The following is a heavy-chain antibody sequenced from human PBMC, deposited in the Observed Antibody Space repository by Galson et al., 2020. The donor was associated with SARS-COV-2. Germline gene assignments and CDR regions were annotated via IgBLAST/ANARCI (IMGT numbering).Heavy chain of an antibody. Sequence: GGSLRLSCAASGFTFSSYSMNWVRQAPGKGLEWVSSISSSSSYIYYADSVKGRFTISRDNAKNSLYLQMNSLRAEDTAVYYCARPPSSGWYVVSYYYYGMDVWGQGTTVTVSS. V-gene: IGHV3-21*01. D-gene: IGHD6-19*01. J-gene: IGHJ6*02. CDR1: GFTFSSYS. CDR2: ISSSSSYI. CDR3: ARPPSSGWYVVSYYYYGMDV.